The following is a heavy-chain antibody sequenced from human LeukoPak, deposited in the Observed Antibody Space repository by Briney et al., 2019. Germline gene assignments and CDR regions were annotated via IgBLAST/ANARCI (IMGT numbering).Heavy chain of an antibody. CDR1: GGSISSYY. J-gene: IGHJ6*02. Sequence: SETLSLTCTVSGGSISSYYWSWIRQPAGKGLEWIGRIYTSGGTNYNPSLKSRVTMSVDTSKNQFSLKLSSVTAADTAVYYCARDGYCSSTSCHPLDYYYYGMDVWGQGTTVTVSS. CDR3: ARDGYCSSTSCHPLDYYYYGMDV. D-gene: IGHD2-2*03. CDR2: IYTSGGT. V-gene: IGHV4-4*07.